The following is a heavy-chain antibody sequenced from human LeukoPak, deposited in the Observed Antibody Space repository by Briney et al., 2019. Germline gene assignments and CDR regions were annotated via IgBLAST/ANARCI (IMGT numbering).Heavy chain of an antibody. CDR2: ISGSGGSA. V-gene: IGHV3-23*01. CDR3: ATDPAGTPPHVLDY. Sequence: GGSLRLSCAASGFTFSSYAMSWVRQAPGKGLAWVSGISGSGGSAHYADSVKGRFTISRDNSKNTLYLQMNSLRAEDTAVYYCATDPAGTPPHVLDYWGQGTLVTVSS. J-gene: IGHJ4*02. D-gene: IGHD1-14*01. CDR1: GFTFSSYA.